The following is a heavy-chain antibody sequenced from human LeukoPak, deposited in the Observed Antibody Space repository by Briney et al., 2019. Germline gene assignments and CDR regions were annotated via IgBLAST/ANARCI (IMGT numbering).Heavy chain of an antibody. Sequence: GGSLRLSCAASGFTVSSNYMSWVGQAPGKGLEWVSVIYSGGSTYYADSVKGRFTISRDNSKNTLYLQMNSLRAEDTAVYYCAGYDSSGYGDYWGQGTLVTVSS. J-gene: IGHJ4*02. V-gene: IGHV3-53*01. D-gene: IGHD3-22*01. CDR3: AGYDSSGYGDY. CDR2: IYSGGST. CDR1: GFTVSSNY.